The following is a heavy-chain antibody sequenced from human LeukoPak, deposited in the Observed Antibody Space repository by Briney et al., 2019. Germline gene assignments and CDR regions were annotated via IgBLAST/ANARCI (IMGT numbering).Heavy chain of an antibody. J-gene: IGHJ5*02. CDR3: AREGDSMTTVTTSILVFDP. CDR2: ISSSGSTI. Sequence: GGSLRLSCAASGFTFSDYYMSWIRQAPGKGLEWVSYISSSGSTIYYADSVKGRFTISRDNAKNSLYLQMNSLRAEDTAVYYCAREGDSMTTVTTSILVFDPWGQGTLVTVSS. CDR1: GFTFSDYY. V-gene: IGHV3-11*01. D-gene: IGHD4-17*01.